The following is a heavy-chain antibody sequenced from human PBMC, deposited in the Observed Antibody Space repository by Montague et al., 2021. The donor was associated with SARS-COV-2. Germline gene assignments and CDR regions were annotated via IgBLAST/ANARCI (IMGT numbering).Heavy chain of an antibody. J-gene: IGHJ4*02. CDR2: ISGSGGST. CDR1: GFTFSSYA. D-gene: IGHD3-9*01. Sequence: SLRLSCAASGFTFSSYAMSWVRQAPGKGLEWVSAISGSGGSTYYADSVKGRFTISRDNSKNTLYLQMNSLRAEDTAVYYCAKDRPPVLLRYCDWDPCDFDYWGQGTLVTVSS. V-gene: IGHV3-23*01. CDR3: AKDRPPVLLRYCDWDPCDFDY.